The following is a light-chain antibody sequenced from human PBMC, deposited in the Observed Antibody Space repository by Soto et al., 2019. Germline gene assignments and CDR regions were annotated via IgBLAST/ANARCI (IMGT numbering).Light chain of an antibody. J-gene: IGLJ3*02. Sequence: QPVLTQPPSVSAAPGQKVTISCSGSSSNIGKNYVSWYQQLPGTAPKLLIYENYKRPSGIPGRFSGSKSDTSATLGITGLETGDGADYYCGTWDSSLSAGVFGGGTKLTVL. CDR2: ENY. CDR3: GTWDSSLSAGV. CDR1: SSNIGKNY. V-gene: IGLV1-51*01.